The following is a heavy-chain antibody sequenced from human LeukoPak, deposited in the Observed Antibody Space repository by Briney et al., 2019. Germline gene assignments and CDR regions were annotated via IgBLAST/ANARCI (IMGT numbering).Heavy chain of an antibody. CDR1: GFTFSSDR. CDR3: VRGGFNGN. D-gene: IGHD2-8*01. Sequence: GGSLRLSCAASGFTFSSDRMHWVRQVPGKGLVWVSRIGADGTGAVYADAVEGRFTISRDNAKNMLYLQMNSLRAEDTAVYYCVRGGFNGNWGQGTLVTVSS. J-gene: IGHJ4*02. V-gene: IGHV3-74*03. CDR2: IGADGTGA.